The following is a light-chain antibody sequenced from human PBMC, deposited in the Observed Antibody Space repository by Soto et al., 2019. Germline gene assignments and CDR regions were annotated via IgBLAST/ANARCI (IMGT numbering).Light chain of an antibody. J-gene: IGLJ2*01. CDR2: EDI. CDR1: SSNIGSNY. V-gene: IGLV1-51*02. Sequence: QSVLTQPPSVSAAPGQRVTISCSGSSSNIGSNYVPWYQHLPGTAPKRLIFEDIQRPSGIPDRFSGSKSGTPATLAITGLQTGDEADYYCGTWDTSLIAKVFGGGTKLTVL. CDR3: GTWDTSLIAKV.